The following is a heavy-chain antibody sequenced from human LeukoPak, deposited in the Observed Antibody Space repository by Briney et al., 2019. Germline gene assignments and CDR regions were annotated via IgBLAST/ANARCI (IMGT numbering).Heavy chain of an antibody. J-gene: IGHJ6*03. CDR3: ARVIPELEWLLGSYYYYYYMDV. CDR2: IYTSGST. CDR1: GGSISSGSYY. D-gene: IGHD3-3*01. V-gene: IGHV4-61*02. Sequence: SETLSLTCTVSGGSISSGSYYWSWIRQPAGKGLEWIGRIYTSGSTNYNPSLNSRVTISVDTSKNQFSLTLSSVNAADTAVYYCARVIPELEWLLGSYYYYYYMDVWGKGTTVTVSS.